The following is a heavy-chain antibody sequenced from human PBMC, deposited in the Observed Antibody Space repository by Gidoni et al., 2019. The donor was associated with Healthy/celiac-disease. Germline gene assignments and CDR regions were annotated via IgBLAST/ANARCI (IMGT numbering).Heavy chain of an antibody. CDR3: ARELSLTTVTILGPLNWFDP. Sequence: QLQLQESGPGLVKPSETLSLPGTVSGGSIISRSSSWSWIRQPTGKGLEWIGSIYYSGTTYYNPSLKSRVIISVDTSKNQFSLKLSSVTAADTAVYYCARELSLTTVTILGPLNWFDPWGQGTLVTVSS. CDR1: GGSIISRSSS. CDR2: IYYSGTT. J-gene: IGHJ5*02. D-gene: IGHD4-17*01. V-gene: IGHV4-39*02.